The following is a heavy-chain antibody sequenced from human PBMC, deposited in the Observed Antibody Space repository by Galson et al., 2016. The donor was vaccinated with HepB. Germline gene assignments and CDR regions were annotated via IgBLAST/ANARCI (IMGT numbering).Heavy chain of an antibody. CDR2: IWSDGSKK. Sequence: SLRLSCAASGFTFSTYTMHWVRQAPGKGLEWVAVIWSDGSKKYYADSVKGRFTISRDNSKNTLYLQMNSLRAEDTAVFYCARGAGVSFRFDNWGQGTQVTVSS. D-gene: IGHD2-2*01. V-gene: IGHV3-33*01. CDR1: GFTFSTYT. J-gene: IGHJ4*02. CDR3: ARGAGVSFRFDN.